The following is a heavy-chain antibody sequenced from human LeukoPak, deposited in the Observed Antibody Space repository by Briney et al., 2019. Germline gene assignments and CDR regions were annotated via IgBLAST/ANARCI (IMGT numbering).Heavy chain of an antibody. Sequence: GGSLRLSCAASVYTFRRHWTFWVRHARGRGLVCVSRVSGDGSDTTYADSVMGRFTIIRDNAKNTQYLQMNRLRAEDTAVYFCAKGCSNALCYGDYWGQGTLVTVYS. V-gene: IGHV3-74*01. J-gene: IGHJ4*02. CDR3: AKGCSNALCYGDY. CDR2: VSGDGSDT. D-gene: IGHD2-8*01. CDR1: VYTFRRHW.